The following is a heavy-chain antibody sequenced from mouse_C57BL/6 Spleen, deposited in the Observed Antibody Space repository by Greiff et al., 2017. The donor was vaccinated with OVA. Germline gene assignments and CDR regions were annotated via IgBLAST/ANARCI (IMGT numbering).Heavy chain of an antibody. CDR2: IYPGSGST. D-gene: IGHD2-3*01. CDR1: GYTFTSYW. V-gene: IGHV1-55*01. Sequence: QVQLQQSGAELVKPGASVKMSCKASGYTFTSYWITWVKQRPGQGLEWIGDIYPGSGSTNYNEKFKSKATLTVDTSSSTAYMQLSSLTSEDSAVYYCARDGYYEGYAMDYWGQGTSVTVSS. CDR3: ARDGYYEGYAMDY. J-gene: IGHJ4*01.